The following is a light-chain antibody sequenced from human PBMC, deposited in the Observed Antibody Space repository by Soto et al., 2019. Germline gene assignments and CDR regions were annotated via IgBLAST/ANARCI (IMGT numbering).Light chain of an antibody. CDR3: SSYAGSNNLV. V-gene: IGLV2-8*01. J-gene: IGLJ2*01. CDR1: SSDVGGYNY. CDR2: EVS. Sequence: QSVLTQXPSASGSPGQSVTISCTGTSSDVGGYNYVSWYQQHPGKAPKLMIYEVSKRPSGVPDRFSGSKSGNTASLTVSGLQAEDEADYYCSSYAGSNNLVFGGGTQLTVL.